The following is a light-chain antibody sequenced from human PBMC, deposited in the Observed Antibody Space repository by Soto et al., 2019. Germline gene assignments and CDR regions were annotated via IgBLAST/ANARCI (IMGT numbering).Light chain of an antibody. CDR1: QIIGSW. CDR3: QQYNDFQYT. V-gene: IGKV1-5*03. CDR2: KAT. Sequence: DIQMTQSPSTLSASVGDGVTITCRASQIIGSWLARYQQKPGKAPTLLLYKATNLQSGVPSRFSGSGSGTDFSLTISSLQPEDSATYFCQQYNDFQYTFGPGTKLEI. J-gene: IGKJ2*01.